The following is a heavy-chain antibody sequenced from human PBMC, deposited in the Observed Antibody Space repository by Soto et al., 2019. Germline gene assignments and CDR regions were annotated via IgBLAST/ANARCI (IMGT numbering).Heavy chain of an antibody. CDR1: GFTVSSNY. CDR3: AKDCCSWYGYYFDY. CDR2: IYSGGST. V-gene: IGHV3-66*01. J-gene: IGHJ4*02. D-gene: IGHD6-13*01. Sequence: GGSLRLSCAASGFTVSSNYMSWVRQAPGKGLEWVSVIYSGGSTYYADSVKGRFTISRDNSKNTLYLQMNSLRAEDTAVYYCAKDCCSWYGYYFDYWGQGTLVTVSS.